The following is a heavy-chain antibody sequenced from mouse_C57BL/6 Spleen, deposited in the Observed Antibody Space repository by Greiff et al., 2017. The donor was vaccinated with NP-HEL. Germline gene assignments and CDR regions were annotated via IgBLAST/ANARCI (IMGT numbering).Heavy chain of an antibody. D-gene: IGHD2-5*01. J-gene: IGHJ3*01. Sequence: QVQLKQSGAELAKPGASVKLSCKASGYTFTSYWMHWVKQRPGQGLEWIGYINPSSGYTKYNQKFKDKATLTADKSSSTAYMQLSSLTYEDSAVYYCAYSNYGEWFAYWGQGTLVTVSA. CDR2: INPSSGYT. CDR3: AYSNYGEWFAY. CDR1: GYTFTSYW. V-gene: IGHV1-7*01.